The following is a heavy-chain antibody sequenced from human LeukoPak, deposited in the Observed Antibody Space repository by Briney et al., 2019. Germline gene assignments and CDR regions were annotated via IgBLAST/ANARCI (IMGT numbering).Heavy chain of an antibody. CDR3: ARALGSGWARPFDY. D-gene: IGHD6-19*01. V-gene: IGHV1-3*01. Sequence: VASVKVSCKASGDTFTSDAMHWVRQGPGQRVGWMGWINAGKGNTKYSQKFQGRVTITRDTSASTAYMELSSLRSEDTDVYYCARALGSGWARPFDYWGQGTLVTVSS. J-gene: IGHJ4*02. CDR1: GDTFTSDA. CDR2: INAGKGNT.